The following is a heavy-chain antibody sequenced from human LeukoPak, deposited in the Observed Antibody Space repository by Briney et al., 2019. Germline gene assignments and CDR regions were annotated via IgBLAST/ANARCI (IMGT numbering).Heavy chain of an antibody. CDR2: IIPIFGTA. V-gene: IGHV1-69*13. Sequence: EASVKVSCKASGYTFTSYGISWVRQAPGQGLEWMGGIIPIFGTANYAQKFQGRVTITADESTSTAYMELSSLRSEDTAVYYCARDGPTTMTNAFDIWGQGTMVTVSS. CDR3: ARDGPTTMTNAFDI. J-gene: IGHJ3*02. CDR1: GYTFTSYG. D-gene: IGHD3-22*01.